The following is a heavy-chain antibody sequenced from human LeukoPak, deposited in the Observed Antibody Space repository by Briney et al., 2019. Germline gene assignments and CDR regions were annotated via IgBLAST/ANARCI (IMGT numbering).Heavy chain of an antibody. Sequence: GGSLRLSCAASGFTIFNYSMNWVRQAPGKGLEWVSSISCSSDFIYYADSLKGRFTISRDNAKNSLYLQMNSLRAEDTAVYYCARDLGGGSSSLFDYWGQGTLVTVSS. CDR2: ISCSSDFI. D-gene: IGHD6-13*01. CDR1: GFTIFNYS. V-gene: IGHV3-21*01. J-gene: IGHJ4*02. CDR3: ARDLGGGSSSLFDY.